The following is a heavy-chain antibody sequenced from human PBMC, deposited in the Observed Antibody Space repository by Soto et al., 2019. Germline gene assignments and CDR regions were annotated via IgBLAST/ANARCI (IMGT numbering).Heavy chain of an antibody. Sequence: PGGSLRLSCAASGFTFSSYGMHWVRQAPGKGLEWVAVVWLDGRNKYYADPVRGRVSISRDDSTNTLYLQLSNLRVENTAVYCCGRASDGTTVTRGGMDVWGQGTTVTVSS. CDR2: VWLDGRNK. CDR1: GFTFSSYG. V-gene: IGHV3-33*01. J-gene: IGHJ6*02. CDR3: GRASDGTTVTRGGMDV. D-gene: IGHD4-17*01.